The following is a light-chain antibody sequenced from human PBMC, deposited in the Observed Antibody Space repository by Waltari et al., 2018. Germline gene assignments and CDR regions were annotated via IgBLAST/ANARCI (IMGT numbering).Light chain of an antibody. Sequence: QSVLTQPPSASGTPGQRSTISCSGSSSNIGSNTVTWYQQLPGTAPKLLIYSNNPRPSGVPDRFSGSKSGTSASLAISGLQSEDEADYYCAAWDDSLNGPVFGGGTKLTVL. J-gene: IGLJ3*02. V-gene: IGLV1-44*01. CDR2: SNN. CDR1: SSNIGSNT. CDR3: AAWDDSLNGPV.